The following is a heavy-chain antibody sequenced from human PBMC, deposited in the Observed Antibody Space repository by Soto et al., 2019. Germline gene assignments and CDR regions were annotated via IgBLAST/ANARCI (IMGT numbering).Heavy chain of an antibody. J-gene: IGHJ5*02. CDR1: GFPFNSFT. CDR3: ATRYSSGWSRYNWFGP. D-gene: IGHD6-19*01. CDR2: ISHTGGIS. V-gene: IGHV3-23*01. Sequence: EVQLSESGGDFVQPGGSLRLSCVASGFPFNSFTMNWVRQAPGRGLEWVSIISHTGGISYYSDSVRGRFTISRDNSKNTVYLQMNDLRDDDTAVYYCATRYSSGWSRYNWFGPWGQGTLVTVSS.